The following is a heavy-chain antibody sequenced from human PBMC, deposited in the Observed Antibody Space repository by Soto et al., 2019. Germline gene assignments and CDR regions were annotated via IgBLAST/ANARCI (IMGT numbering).Heavy chain of an antibody. CDR2: ISGSGGST. CDR1: GFTFRSYA. D-gene: IGHD3-3*01. V-gene: IGHV3-23*01. CDR3: AKDPDYDFWSGYYAGYFDY. J-gene: IGHJ4*02. Sequence: GGSLRLSCAASGFTFRSYAMSWVRQAPGKGLEWVSAISGSGGSTYYADSVKGRFTISRDNSKNTLYLQMNSLRAEDTAVYYCAKDPDYDFWSGYYAGYFDYWGQGTLVTVSS.